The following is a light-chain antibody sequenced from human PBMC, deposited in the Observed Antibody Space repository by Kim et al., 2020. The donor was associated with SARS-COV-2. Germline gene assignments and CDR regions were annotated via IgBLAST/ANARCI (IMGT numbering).Light chain of an antibody. CDR1: QDIINY. J-gene: IGKJ5*01. Sequence: ASVGDRVTITCQASQDIINYLNWYQQKPGKAPKLLIYDASNLETGVPSRFSGSGSGTDFTFTINSLQPEDIATYYCQQYDNLPITFGQGTRLEIK. CDR2: DAS. V-gene: IGKV1-33*01. CDR3: QQYDNLPIT.